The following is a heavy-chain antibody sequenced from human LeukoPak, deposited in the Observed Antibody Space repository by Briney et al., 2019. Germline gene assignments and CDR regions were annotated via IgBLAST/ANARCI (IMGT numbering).Heavy chain of an antibody. CDR3: AKATTTTSYMDV. V-gene: IGHV3-9*03. CDR1: GFTFDDYA. J-gene: IGHJ6*03. Sequence: GGSLRLSCAASGFTFDDYAMHWVRQAPGKGLEWVSGISWNSGCIGYADSVKGRFTISRDNAKNSLYLQMNSLRAEDMALYYCAKATTTTSYMDVWGKGTTVTVSS. D-gene: IGHD1-14*01. CDR2: ISWNSGCI.